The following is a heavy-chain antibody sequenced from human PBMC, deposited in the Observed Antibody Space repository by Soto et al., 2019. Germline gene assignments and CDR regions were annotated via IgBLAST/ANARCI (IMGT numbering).Heavy chain of an antibody. D-gene: IGHD3-3*01. Sequence: QVQLVQSGAEVKKPGASVKVSCKASGYTFTSYDINWVRQATGQGLEWMGWMNPNSGNTGYAQKFKGRVTMTRNTSISTAYMELSSLRSEDTAVYYCARGGGKVGRITILPTYYYYMDVWGKGTTVTVSS. CDR1: GYTFTSYD. CDR2: MNPNSGNT. CDR3: ARGGGKVGRITILPTYYYYMDV. J-gene: IGHJ6*03. V-gene: IGHV1-8*01.